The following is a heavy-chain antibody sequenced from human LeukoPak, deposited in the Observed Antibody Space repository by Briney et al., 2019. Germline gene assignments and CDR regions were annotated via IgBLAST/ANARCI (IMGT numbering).Heavy chain of an antibody. CDR1: GFSFGFYG. V-gene: IGHV3-30*02. CDR2: IRTYGSID. J-gene: IGHJ4*02. Sequence: PGGSLRLSCAASGFSFGFYGLHWVRQAPGKGLEWVAFIRTYGSIDYYADSVRGRFTISRDNAKNTLYLQMNSLRAEDAALYYCAKDQPEAYFDYWGQGTLVTVSS. D-gene: IGHD1-14*01. CDR3: AKDQPEAYFDY.